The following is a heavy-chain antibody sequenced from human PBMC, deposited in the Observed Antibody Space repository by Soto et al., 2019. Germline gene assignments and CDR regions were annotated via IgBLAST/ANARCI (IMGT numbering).Heavy chain of an antibody. J-gene: IGHJ4*02. Sequence: SETLSLTCSVSGGSVSSNIYYWTWIRQHPGKGPEWIGHIYYSGSTYYNPSLKSRVTISLDMSKIQFSLKLTSVSAADTAVYYCARGYDYDSGGYLFDYWGQGTLVTVSS. V-gene: IGHV4-31*03. CDR3: ARGYDYDSGGYLFDY. D-gene: IGHD3-22*01. CDR2: IYYSGST. CDR1: GGSVSSNIYY.